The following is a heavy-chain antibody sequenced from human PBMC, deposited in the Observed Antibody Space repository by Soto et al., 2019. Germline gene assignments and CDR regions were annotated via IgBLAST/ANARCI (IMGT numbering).Heavy chain of an antibody. D-gene: IGHD2-15*01. Sequence: EVQLVESGGGLVKPGGSLRLSCAGSGCSCSNAWMNWVRQAPGKGLEWVGRIKRKIDGEATDYAAPVKGRFTVSRDDSKSALYLHMNSLKGDDTAVYSCTTGSVEGVWGQGTTVTVSS. CDR1: GCSCSNAW. J-gene: IGHJ6*02. V-gene: IGHV3-15*07. CDR3: TTGSVEGV. CDR2: IKRKIDGEAT.